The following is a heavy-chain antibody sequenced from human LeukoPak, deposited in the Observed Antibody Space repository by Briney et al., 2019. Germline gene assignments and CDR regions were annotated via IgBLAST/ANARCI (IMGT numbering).Heavy chain of an antibody. J-gene: IGHJ3*02. CDR3: ARRLGGASDI. V-gene: IGHV4-39*01. Sequence: SETLSLTCTVSGGSISSSSYYWGWIRQPPGEGLEWIGSIYYSGSTYYNPSLKSRVTISVDTSKNQFSLKLSSVTAADTAVYYCARRLGGASDIWGQGTMVTVSS. CDR2: IYYSGST. CDR1: GGSISSSSYY. D-gene: IGHD1-26*01.